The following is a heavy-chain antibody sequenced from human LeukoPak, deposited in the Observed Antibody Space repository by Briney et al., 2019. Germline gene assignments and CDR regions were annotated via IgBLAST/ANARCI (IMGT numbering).Heavy chain of an antibody. Sequence: QPGGSLRLSCAASGFTFSSYWMTWVRQAPGKGLEWVANINQDGSEKYYVDSLKGRFTISRDNAKNSLYLQMNSLRAEDTSVYYCARDDYYDSSGYYSDDAFDIWGQGTMVTVSS. CDR3: ARDDYYDSSGYYSDDAFDI. D-gene: IGHD3-22*01. V-gene: IGHV3-7*01. CDR2: INQDGSEK. CDR1: GFTFSSYW. J-gene: IGHJ3*02.